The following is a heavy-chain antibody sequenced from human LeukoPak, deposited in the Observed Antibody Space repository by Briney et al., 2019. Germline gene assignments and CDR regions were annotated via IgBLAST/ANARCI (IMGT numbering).Heavy chain of an antibody. D-gene: IGHD3-10*01. J-gene: IGHJ4*02. Sequence: QSGGSLRLSCAASGFTFSSYGMSWVRQAPGKGLEWVSAISGSGGSTYYADSVKGRFTISRDNSKNTLYLQMNSLRAEDTAVYYCVGGSGSPIDYWGQGTLVTVSS. CDR3: VGGSGSPIDY. CDR1: GFTFSSYG. V-gene: IGHV3-23*01. CDR2: ISGSGGST.